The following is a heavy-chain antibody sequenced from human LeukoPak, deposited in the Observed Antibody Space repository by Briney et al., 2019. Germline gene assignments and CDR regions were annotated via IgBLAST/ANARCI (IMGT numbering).Heavy chain of an antibody. J-gene: IGHJ4*02. CDR1: GYTFTSYA. Sequence: ASVKVSCKASGYTFTSYAMHWVRQAPGQRLEWMGWINAGNGNTKYSQKFQGRVTITRDTSASTAYMELSSLRSDDTAVYYCARGRGRGRIAVAGYFDYWGQGTLVTVSS. D-gene: IGHD6-19*01. V-gene: IGHV1-3*01. CDR2: INAGNGNT. CDR3: ARGRGRGRIAVAGYFDY.